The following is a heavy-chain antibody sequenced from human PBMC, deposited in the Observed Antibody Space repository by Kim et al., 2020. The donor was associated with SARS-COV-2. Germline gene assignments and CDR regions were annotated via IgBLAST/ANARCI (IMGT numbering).Heavy chain of an antibody. V-gene: IGHV3-9*01. CDR3: TNGWGLLPSF. J-gene: IGHJ4*02. D-gene: IGHD3-10*01. Sequence: GGSLRLSCAASGFTFDDSAMHWVRQAPGKGLEWVAGATVNGRTSGYADSVKGRFAISRDNSQNSVFLQMNNLTVGDTAVYYCTNGWGLLPSFCGQGTLVSAPS. CDR2: ATVNGRTS. CDR1: GFTFDDSA.